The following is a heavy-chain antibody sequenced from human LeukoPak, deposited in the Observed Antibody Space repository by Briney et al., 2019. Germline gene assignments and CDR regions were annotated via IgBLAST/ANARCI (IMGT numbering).Heavy chain of an antibody. CDR3: AREESSSSDYMDV. CDR2: ISAYNGNT. CDR1: GYTFTSYG. J-gene: IGHJ6*03. Sequence: ASVKVSCKASGYTFTSYGISWVRQAPGQGLEWMGWISAYNGNTNYAQKLQGRVTMTTDTSTSTVYMELSSLRSEDTAVYYCAREESSSSDYMDVWGKGTTVTVSS. V-gene: IGHV1-18*01. D-gene: IGHD6-6*01.